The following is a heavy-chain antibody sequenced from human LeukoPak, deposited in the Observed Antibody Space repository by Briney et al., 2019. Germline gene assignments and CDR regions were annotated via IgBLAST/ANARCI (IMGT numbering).Heavy chain of an antibody. CDR2: VYSGGST. D-gene: IGHD6-13*01. J-gene: IGHJ4*02. Sequence: GGSLRLSCPASGFAVSSNYMTWVRQAPGKGLEWVSVVYSGGSTEYADSVKGRFTISRDNSKNTLYLQMNSLRAEDTAVYYCARTSSAVNTKGLDSWGQGTLVTVSS. CDR3: ARTSSAVNTKGLDS. CDR1: GFAVSSNY. V-gene: IGHV3-53*01.